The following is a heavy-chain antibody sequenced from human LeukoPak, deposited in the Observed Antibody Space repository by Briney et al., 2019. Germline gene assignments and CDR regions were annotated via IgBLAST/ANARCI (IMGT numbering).Heavy chain of an antibody. D-gene: IGHD2-15*01. CDR1: GFTFSAYS. Sequence: PGGSLRLSCAASGFTFSAYSMNWVRHTPGRGLEWVANINGRGTTIHYADSFRGRFTISRDNTKNSLNLQMNNLRAEDTGLYYCARDQPSVGWGFDSWGQGTLVTVSS. CDR3: ARDQPSVGWGFDS. CDR2: INGRGTTI. J-gene: IGHJ4*02. V-gene: IGHV3-48*04.